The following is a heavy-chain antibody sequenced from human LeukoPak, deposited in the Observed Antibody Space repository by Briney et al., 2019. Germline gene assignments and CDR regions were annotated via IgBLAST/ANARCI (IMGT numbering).Heavy chain of an antibody. CDR1: GGSISSYY. CDR3: ARDLGYSYGT. V-gene: IGHV4-59*01. J-gene: IGHJ5*02. D-gene: IGHD5-18*01. Sequence: SETLSLTCTVSGGSISSYYWSWIRQPPGKGLEWTGYIYYSGSTNYNPSLKSRVTISVDTSKNQFSLKLSSVTAADTAVYYCARDLGYSYGTWGQGTLVTVS. CDR2: IYYSGST.